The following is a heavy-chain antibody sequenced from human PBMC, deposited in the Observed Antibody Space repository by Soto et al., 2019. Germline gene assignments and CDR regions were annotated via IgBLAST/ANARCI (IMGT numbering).Heavy chain of an antibody. J-gene: IGHJ6*02. CDR2: ISTDNGNT. V-gene: IGHV1-18*01. CDR3: ARDQGITTFGVYSMYYYGMDV. Sequence: QVQLVQSGAEVKKPGASVKVSCKASGYTFTNSGISWVRQAPGQGLEWMGWISTDNGNTNYAQHLQGRVSMTTDTPTTRAYMDLRSLRSDHTAVYYCARDQGITTFGVYSMYYYGMDVWGQGTTVTVSS. CDR1: GYTFTNSG. D-gene: IGHD3-3*01.